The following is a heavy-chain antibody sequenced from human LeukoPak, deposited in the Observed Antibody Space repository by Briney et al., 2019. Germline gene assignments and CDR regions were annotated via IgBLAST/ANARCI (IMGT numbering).Heavy chain of an antibody. Sequence: GGSLRLSCAASGFTFSSYGLHWVRQAPGKGLEWVAVIWYDGSNKYYADSVKGRFTISRDNSKNSLYLIMNSRRAADTAVYYCARQSVLRYFELKDDTHPHEAFDLSRQGTMVTVSS. V-gene: IGHV3-33*01. CDR2: IWYDGSNK. CDR1: GFTFSSYG. J-gene: IGHJ3*01. CDR3: ARQSVLRYFELKDDTHPHEAFDL. D-gene: IGHD3-9*01.